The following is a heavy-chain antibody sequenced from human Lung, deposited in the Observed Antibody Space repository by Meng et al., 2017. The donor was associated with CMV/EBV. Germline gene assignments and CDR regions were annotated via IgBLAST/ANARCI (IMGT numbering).Heavy chain of an antibody. V-gene: IGHV3-11*01. CDR1: GFTFSDFY. D-gene: IGHD2-2*01. Sequence: GGSLRLXXAASGFTFSDFYMTWIRQAPGKGLEWVSYISKRGDTIYYADPLKGRFTISRDNAENSLYLHMNSLRAEDTAVYYCARDCSSLSCGGNYFDYWGQGXLVTVSS. J-gene: IGHJ4*02. CDR3: ARDCSSLSCGGNYFDY. CDR2: ISKRGDTI.